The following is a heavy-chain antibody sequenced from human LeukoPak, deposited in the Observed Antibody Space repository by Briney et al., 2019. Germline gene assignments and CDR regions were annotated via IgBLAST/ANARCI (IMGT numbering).Heavy chain of an antibody. D-gene: IGHD6-13*01. Sequence: GGSLRLSCAASGFTFSSYAMHWVRQAPGKGLEWVAVISYDGSNKYYADSVKGRFTISRDNSKNTLYLQMNSLRAEDTAVYYCARSIAAAGTTWGFFDYWGQGTLVTVSS. J-gene: IGHJ4*02. V-gene: IGHV3-30-3*01. CDR1: GFTFSSYA. CDR2: ISYDGSNK. CDR3: ARSIAAAGTTWGFFDY.